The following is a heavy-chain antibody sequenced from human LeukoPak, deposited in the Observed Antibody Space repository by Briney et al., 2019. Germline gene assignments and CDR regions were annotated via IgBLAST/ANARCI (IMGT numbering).Heavy chain of an antibody. V-gene: IGHV1-2*02. CDR2: INPNSGGT. D-gene: IGHD3-22*01. Sequence: ASVKVSCKASGYTFTGYYMHWVRQAPGQGLEWMGWINPNSGGTNYAQKFQGRVTMTRDTSISTAYMELRSLRSDDTAVYYCARDDDNYYDSSGYHKYDYWGQGTLVTVSS. J-gene: IGHJ4*02. CDR1: GYTFTGYY. CDR3: ARDDDNYYDSSGYHKYDY.